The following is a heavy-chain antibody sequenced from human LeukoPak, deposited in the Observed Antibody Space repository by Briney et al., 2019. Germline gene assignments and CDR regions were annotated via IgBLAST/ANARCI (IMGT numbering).Heavy chain of an antibody. D-gene: IGHD5-12*01. CDR2: IYPGDSDT. CDR3: ARLSRGLRRDAFDI. CDR1: GYSFISYW. Sequence: GESLKISCKGSGYSFISYWIGWVRQVPGKGLEWMGIIYPGDSDTRYSPSFQGQVTISADKSISTAYLQWSSLKASDTAMFYCARLSRGLRRDAFDIWGQGTKVTVSS. V-gene: IGHV5-51*01. J-gene: IGHJ3*02.